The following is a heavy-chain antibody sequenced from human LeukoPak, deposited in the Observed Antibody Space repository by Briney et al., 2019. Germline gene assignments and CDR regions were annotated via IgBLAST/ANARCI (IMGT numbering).Heavy chain of an antibody. CDR3: ASAYGSGSSYHPDY. J-gene: IGHJ4*02. Sequence: ASVTVSCKASGYSFTAYYMRWVRQAPGEGLEYRGWINPNSGGTTSSQTFQDRVTLTRDTSISTAYMELSSLTSDDTAIYYCASAYGSGSSYHPDYWGQATLVTVSS. D-gene: IGHD3-10*01. V-gene: IGHV1-2*02. CDR1: GYSFTAYY. CDR2: INPNSGGT.